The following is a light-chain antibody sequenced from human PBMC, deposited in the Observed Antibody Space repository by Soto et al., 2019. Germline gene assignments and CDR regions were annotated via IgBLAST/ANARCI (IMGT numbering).Light chain of an antibody. Sequence: QSVLTQPPSASGTPGQRVTISCSGSRSNIRSNTVNWYQQLPGTVPKLLIYRNNQRPSGVPDRFSGSKSGTSASLANPGLPSDDEADYYYAAWDDSLVGYVFGTGTQPTVL. CDR1: RSNIRSNT. J-gene: IGLJ1*01. V-gene: IGLV1-44*01. CDR3: AAWDDSLVGYV. CDR2: RNN.